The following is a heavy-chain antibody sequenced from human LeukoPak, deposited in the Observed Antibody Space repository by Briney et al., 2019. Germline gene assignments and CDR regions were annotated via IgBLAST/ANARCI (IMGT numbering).Heavy chain of an antibody. CDR1: GGSISSGGYY. V-gene: IGHV4-31*03. J-gene: IGHJ3*02. CDR2: IYYSGST. CDR3: ARGDERWLQFGAFDI. D-gene: IGHD5-24*01. Sequence: SQTLSLTCTVSGGSISSGGYYWSWIRQHPGKGLEWIGYIYYSGSTYYNPSLKSRVTISVDTSKDQFSLKLSSVTAADTAVYYCARGDERWLQFGAFDIWGQGTMVTVSS.